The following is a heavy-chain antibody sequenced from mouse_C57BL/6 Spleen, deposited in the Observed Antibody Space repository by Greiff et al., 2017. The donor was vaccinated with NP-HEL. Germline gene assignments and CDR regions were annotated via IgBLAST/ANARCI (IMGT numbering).Heavy chain of an antibody. CDR3: AREGYGRRAMDY. V-gene: IGHV1-64*01. D-gene: IGHD1-1*01. CDR1: GYTFTSYW. J-gene: IGHJ4*01. CDR2: IHPNSGST. Sequence: VQLQQSGAELVKPGASVKLSCKASGYTFTSYWMHWVKQRPGQGLEWIGMIHPNSGSTNYNEKFKSKATLTVDKSSSTAYMQLSSLTSEDSAVYYCAREGYGRRAMDYWGQGTSVTVSS.